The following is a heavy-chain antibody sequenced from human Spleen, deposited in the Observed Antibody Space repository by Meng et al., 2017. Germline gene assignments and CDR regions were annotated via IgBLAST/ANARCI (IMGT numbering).Heavy chain of an antibody. Sequence: SETLSLTCAVYGGSFSGYYWSWIRQPPGKGLEWIGEVNHSGSTNYNPSLKSRVTISVDTSKNQFSLKLSSVTAADTAVYYCARFIAAAGTDGMDVWGQGTTVTVSS. D-gene: IGHD6-13*01. J-gene: IGHJ6*02. V-gene: IGHV4-34*01. CDR2: VNHSGST. CDR1: GGSFSGYY. CDR3: ARFIAAAGTDGMDV.